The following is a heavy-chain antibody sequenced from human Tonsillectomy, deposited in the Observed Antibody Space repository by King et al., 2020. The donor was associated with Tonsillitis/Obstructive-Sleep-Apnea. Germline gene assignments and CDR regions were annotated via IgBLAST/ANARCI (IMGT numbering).Heavy chain of an antibody. J-gene: IGHJ3*02. CDR2: IYYSGST. Sequence: QLQESGPGLVKPSETLSLTCTVSGGSISSSSYYWGWIRQPPGKGLEWIGSIYYSGSTYYNPSLKSRVTISVDTSKNQFSLKLSSVTAADTAVYYCARTELYYDSSGYDAFDIWGQGTMVTVSS. CDR1: GGSISSSSYY. CDR3: ARTELYYDSSGYDAFDI. D-gene: IGHD3-22*01. V-gene: IGHV4-39*01.